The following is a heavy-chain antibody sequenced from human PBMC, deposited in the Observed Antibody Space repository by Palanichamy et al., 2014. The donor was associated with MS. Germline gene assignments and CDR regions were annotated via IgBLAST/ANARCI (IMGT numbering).Heavy chain of an antibody. CDR3: ARDPGYSLGGDSYLTWYYYYMDV. Sequence: LVQSGAEVKKPGASVKVSCKASGYTFTNYYMHWVRQAPGQGLEWMGMINPNGGNTDYAQKSQGRVTMTIDTSTSTVYMELSSLISEDTAVYYCARDPGYSLGGDSYLTWYYYYMDVWGKGATVTVSS. CDR1: GYTFTNYY. V-gene: IGHV1-46*01. CDR2: INPNGGNT. J-gene: IGHJ6*03. D-gene: IGHD2-21*01.